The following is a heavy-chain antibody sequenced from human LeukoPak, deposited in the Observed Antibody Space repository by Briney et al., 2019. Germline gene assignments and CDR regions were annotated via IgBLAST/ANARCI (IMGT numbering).Heavy chain of an antibody. V-gene: IGHV3-15*01. Sequence: PGGSLRLSCAASGFTFSNAWMSWVRQAPGKGLEWVGRIKSKTDGGTTDYAAPVKGRFTISRDDSKNKVYLQMNSLKTEDTAVYYCTTTSGPRLFYGDVDYWGQGTLVTVSS. D-gene: IGHD4-17*01. CDR1: GFTFSNAW. CDR2: IKSKTDGGTT. J-gene: IGHJ4*02. CDR3: TTTSGPRLFYGDVDY.